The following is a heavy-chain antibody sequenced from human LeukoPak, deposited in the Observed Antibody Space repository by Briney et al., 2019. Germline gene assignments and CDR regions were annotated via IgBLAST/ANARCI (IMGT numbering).Heavy chain of an antibody. CDR2: MNPNSGNT. D-gene: IGHD3-22*01. V-gene: IGHV1-8*03. CDR1: GYTFTSYD. Sequence: ASVKVPCKASGYTFTSYDINWVRQATGQGLEWMGWMNPNSGNTGYAQKFQGRVTITRNTSISTAYMELSSLRSEDTAVYYCARGDYYYDSSGYYYVTLFDYWGQGTLVTVSS. J-gene: IGHJ4*02. CDR3: ARGDYYYDSSGYYYVTLFDY.